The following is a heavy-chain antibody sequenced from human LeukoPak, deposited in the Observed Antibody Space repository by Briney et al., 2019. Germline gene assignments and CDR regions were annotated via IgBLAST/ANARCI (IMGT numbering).Heavy chain of an antibody. CDR1: GGSISSSSYY. J-gene: IGHJ4*02. D-gene: IGHD3-16*02. CDR3: AREYDYVWGSYRYIDY. Sequence: SETLSLTCTVSGGSISSSSYYWGWIRQPLGKGLEWIGSIYYSGSTYYNPSLKSRVTISVDTSKNQFSLKLRSVTAADTAVYYCAREYDYVWGSYRYIDYWGQGTLVTVSS. CDR2: IYYSGST. V-gene: IGHV4-39*07.